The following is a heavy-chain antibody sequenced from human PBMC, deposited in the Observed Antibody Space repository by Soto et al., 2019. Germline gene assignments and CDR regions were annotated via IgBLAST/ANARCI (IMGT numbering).Heavy chain of an antibody. CDR2: IKTYNGNT. D-gene: IGHD3-16*01. J-gene: IGHJ4*02. Sequence: QVQLVQSGAEVKKPGASVKVSCKVSGYTFTSYDINWVRQAPGQGLEWMGWIKTYNGNTNYAQKLQGRVTMTTDTPTSTVYMERGSLRSDDTAVYYCARLVAPPGEVPDSWGQGPLVTVPS. V-gene: IGHV1-18*01. CDR3: ARLVAPPGEVPDS. CDR1: GYTFTSYD.